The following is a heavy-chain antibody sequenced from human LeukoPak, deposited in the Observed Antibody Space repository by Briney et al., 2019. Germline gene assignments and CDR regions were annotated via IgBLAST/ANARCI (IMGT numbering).Heavy chain of an antibody. D-gene: IGHD6-13*01. CDR2: IYYSGST. V-gene: IGHV4-39*01. J-gene: IGHJ4*02. CDR3: ARRSSSWYSKIDS. Sequence: SETLSLTCTVSGGSISSSSCYWGWIRQHPGKGLEWIGNIYYSGSTYYNPSLKSRVTISEDTSKNQFSLKLSSVTAADTAVYYCARRSSSWYSKIDSWGQGTLVTVSS. CDR1: GGSISSSSCY.